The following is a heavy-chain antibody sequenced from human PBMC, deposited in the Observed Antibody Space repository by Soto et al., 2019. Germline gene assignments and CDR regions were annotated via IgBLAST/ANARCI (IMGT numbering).Heavy chain of an antibody. CDR1: GGTFSNDI. V-gene: IGHV1-69*08. J-gene: IGHJ4*02. CDR2: IIPLLDIT. D-gene: IGHD5-12*01. Sequence: QVQLVQSGAEVKKPGSSVKVSCKASGGTFSNDIITWVRQAPGQGLEWMGRIIPLLDITNYAQKFQGRVTITAXKXTXTXHMELNSLRSEDTAVYYCVRDSPIGSTYSGYDGIDYWGQGNLVTVSS. CDR3: VRDSPIGSTYSGYDGIDY.